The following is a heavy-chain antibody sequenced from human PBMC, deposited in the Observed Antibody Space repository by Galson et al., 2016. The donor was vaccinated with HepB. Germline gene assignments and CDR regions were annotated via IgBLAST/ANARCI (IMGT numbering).Heavy chain of an antibody. J-gene: IGHJ4*02. CDR3: ARAMSGSYDF. D-gene: IGHD1-26*01. Sequence: YYMHSVRGRFTISRDSAKNLVFLHMNSLRAEDTAVYHCARAMSGSYDFWGQGILVTVSS. V-gene: IGHV3-7*01.